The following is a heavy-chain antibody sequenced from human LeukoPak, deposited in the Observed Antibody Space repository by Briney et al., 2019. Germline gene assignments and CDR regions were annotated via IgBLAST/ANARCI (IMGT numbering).Heavy chain of an antibody. CDR3: ARYAPWFGPHNWFDP. D-gene: IGHD3-10*01. V-gene: IGHV3-7*03. CDR2: IKQGGSEK. CDR1: GYTFSSYW. J-gene: IGHJ5*02. Sequence: PGGSLRLSCAASGYTFSSYWMSWVRQAQGKGLEWVANIKQGGSEKYYVDSVKGRFTISRDNAKNSLYLQMNSLRAEDTAVYYCARYAPWFGPHNWFDPWGQGTLVTVSS.